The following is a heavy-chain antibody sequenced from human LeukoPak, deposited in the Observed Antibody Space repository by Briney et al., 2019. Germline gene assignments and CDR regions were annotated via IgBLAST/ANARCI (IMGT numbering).Heavy chain of an antibody. CDR1: GFTFSSYW. V-gene: IGHV3-7*01. Sequence: GGSLGLSCAASGFTFSSYWMSWVRQAPGKGLEWVANIKQDGSEKYYVDSVKGRFTISRDNAKNSLYLQMNSLRAEDTAVYYCARGIVVVPAAIYWFDPWGQGTLVTVSS. J-gene: IGHJ5*02. CDR3: ARGIVVVPAAIYWFDP. CDR2: IKQDGSEK. D-gene: IGHD2-2*01.